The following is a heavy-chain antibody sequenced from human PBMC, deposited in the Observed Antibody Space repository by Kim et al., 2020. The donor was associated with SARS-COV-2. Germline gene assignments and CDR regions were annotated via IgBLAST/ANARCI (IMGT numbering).Heavy chain of an antibody. Sequence: TSYEQKFQGRGTMTRDTSTSTVYMELSSLRSEDTAVYYCARATWSGYLDYWGQGTLVTVSS. CDR3: ARATWSGYLDY. D-gene: IGHD3-3*01. V-gene: IGHV1-46*01. CDR2: T. J-gene: IGHJ4*02.